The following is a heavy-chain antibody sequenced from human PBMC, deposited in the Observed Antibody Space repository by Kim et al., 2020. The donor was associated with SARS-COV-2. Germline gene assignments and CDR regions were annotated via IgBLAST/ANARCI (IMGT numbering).Heavy chain of an antibody. V-gene: IGHV3-15*01. CDR3: TTYRYGSYFDY. D-gene: IGHD3-10*01. J-gene: IGHJ4*02. Sequence: IDDAAPVKARFTISRDDSEKTVYLQMNSLKIEDTGVYFCTTYRYGSYFDYWGQGTLVTVSS. CDR2: I.